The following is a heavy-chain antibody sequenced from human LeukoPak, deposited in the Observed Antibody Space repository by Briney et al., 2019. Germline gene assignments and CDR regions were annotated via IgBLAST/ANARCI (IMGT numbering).Heavy chain of an antibody. V-gene: IGHV4-34*01. J-gene: IGHJ4*02. CDR3: GRDYWGSIDY. D-gene: IGHD7-27*01. Sequence: SETLSLTCAVYGGSFSGYYWSWIRQPPGKGLEWIGEINHSGSTNYNPSLKSRVTISVDTSKNQFSLKLSSVTAADTAVYYCGRDYWGSIDYWGQGTLVTVSS. CDR2: INHSGST. CDR1: GGSFSGYY.